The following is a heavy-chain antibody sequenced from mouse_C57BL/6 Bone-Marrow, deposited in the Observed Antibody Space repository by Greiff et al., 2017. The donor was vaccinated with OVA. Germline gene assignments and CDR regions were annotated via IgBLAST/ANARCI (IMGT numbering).Heavy chain of an antibody. V-gene: IGHV2-6*03. CDR1: GFSLTSYG. Sequence: VKLMESGPGLVAPSQSLSITCTVSGFSLTSYGVHWVRQPPGKGLEWLVVIWSDGSTTYNSALKSRLSISKDNSKSQVFLKMNSLQTDDTAMYYCAREGTTVVARDAMDYWGQGTSVTVSS. CDR2: IWSDGST. D-gene: IGHD1-1*01. J-gene: IGHJ4*01. CDR3: AREGTTVVARDAMDY.